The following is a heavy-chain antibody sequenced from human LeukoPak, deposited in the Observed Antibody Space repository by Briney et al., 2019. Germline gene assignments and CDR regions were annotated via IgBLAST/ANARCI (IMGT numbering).Heavy chain of an antibody. CDR2: ISYDGSNK. CDR1: GFTFSSYG. CDR3: AKDHDSWYVPAEYFQH. D-gene: IGHD6-13*01. J-gene: IGHJ1*01. V-gene: IGHV3-30*18. Sequence: PGGSLRLSCAASGFTFSSYGMHWVRQAPGKGLEWVAVISYDGSNKYYADSVKGRFTISRDNSKNTLYLQMNSLRAEDTAVYYCAKDHDSWYVPAEYFQHWGQGTLVTVSS.